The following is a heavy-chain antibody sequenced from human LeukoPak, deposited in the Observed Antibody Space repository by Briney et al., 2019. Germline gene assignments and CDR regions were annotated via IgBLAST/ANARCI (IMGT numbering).Heavy chain of an antibody. V-gene: IGHV1-2*02. J-gene: IGHJ1*01. CDR1: GYTFTGYY. Sequence: ASVKVSCKASGYTFTGYYKHWVRQAPGQGLEWMGWINPNSGGTNYAQKFQGRVTMTRDTSISTAYMELSRLRSDDTAVYYCARVKAVAGTRNFQHWGQGTLVTVSS. D-gene: IGHD6-19*01. CDR2: INPNSGGT. CDR3: ARVKAVAGTRNFQH.